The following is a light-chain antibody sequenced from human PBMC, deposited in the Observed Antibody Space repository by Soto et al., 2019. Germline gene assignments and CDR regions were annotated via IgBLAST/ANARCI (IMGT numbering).Light chain of an antibody. Sequence: EIVLTQSPGTLSLSPGERATFSCRASQSISRNSLAWYQQKPGQAPRLLIYGASSRATGIPDRFSGSGSGTDLTLTISSLEPEDFAVYYCQQYGSSPNTFGQGTKLEIK. V-gene: IGKV3-20*01. J-gene: IGKJ2*01. CDR2: GAS. CDR1: QSISRNS. CDR3: QQYGSSPNT.